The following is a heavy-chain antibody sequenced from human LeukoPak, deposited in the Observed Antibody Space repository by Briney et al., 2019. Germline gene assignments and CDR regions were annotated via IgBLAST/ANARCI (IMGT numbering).Heavy chain of an antibody. CDR1: GYTFTSYG. V-gene: IGHV1-18*01. CDR2: ISAYNGNT. Sequence: ASVKVSCKASGYTFTSYGISWVRQAPGQGLEWMGWISAYNGNTNYAQKLQGRVTMTTDTSTSTAYMELRSLRSDDTAVYYCARDLGPGPISGYRRGRFYHAMDVWGQGTTVTVSS. CDR3: ARDLGPGPISGYRRGRFYHAMDV. J-gene: IGHJ6*02. D-gene: IGHD3-22*01.